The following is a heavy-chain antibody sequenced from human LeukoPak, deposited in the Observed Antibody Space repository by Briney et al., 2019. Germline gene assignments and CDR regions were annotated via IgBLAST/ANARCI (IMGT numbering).Heavy chain of an antibody. J-gene: IGHJ5*01. CDR1: GGPISSSNYY. CDR2: IHYSGNI. D-gene: IGHD6-13*01. Sequence: PSETLSLTCTVSGGPISSSNYYWGWIRQPPGKGLEWIGSIHYSGNIYYNPSLKSRVTISVDTSKNQFSLKLSSVTAADTAVYYCATSSSYYRFDSWGQGTLVTVSS. V-gene: IGHV4-39*01. CDR3: ATSSSYYRFDS.